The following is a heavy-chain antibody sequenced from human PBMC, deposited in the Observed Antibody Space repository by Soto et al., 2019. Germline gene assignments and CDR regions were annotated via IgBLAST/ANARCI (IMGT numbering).Heavy chain of an antibody. Sequence: ASVKVSCKVSGYTLTELSMHWVRQAPGKGLEWMGGFDPEDGETIYAQKFQGRVTMTEDTSTDTAYMELSSLRSEDTAVYYCATRMITFGGVIAYYYFDYWGQGTLVTVSS. CDR3: ATRMITFGGVIAYYYFDY. D-gene: IGHD3-16*02. V-gene: IGHV1-24*01. CDR2: FDPEDGET. J-gene: IGHJ4*02. CDR1: GYTLTELS.